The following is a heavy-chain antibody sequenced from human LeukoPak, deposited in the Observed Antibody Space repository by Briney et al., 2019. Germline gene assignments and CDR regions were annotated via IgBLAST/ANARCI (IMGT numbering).Heavy chain of an antibody. CDR2: IYTSGST. CDR1: GGSISSYY. J-gene: IGHJ6*03. V-gene: IGHV4-4*09. CDR3: ARRDYYYYYMDV. Sequence: SETLSLTCTVSGGSISSYYWSWIRQPPGKGLEWIGYIYTSGSTNYNPSLKSRVTISVDTSKNQFSLKLSSVTAADTAVYYCARRDYYYYYMDVWRKGATVTVSS.